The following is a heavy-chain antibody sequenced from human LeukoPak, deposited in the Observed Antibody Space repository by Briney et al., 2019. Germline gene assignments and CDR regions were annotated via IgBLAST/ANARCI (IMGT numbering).Heavy chain of an antibody. J-gene: IGHJ6*03. CDR3: ARRGYDILTGQNHYYYYYYMDV. Sequence: PSGTLSLTCAVSGGSISSSNWWSWVRQPPGKGLEWIGEIYDSGITNYTPSLKSRVTISVDKSKNQFSLRLSSVTAADTSVYYCARRGYDILTGQNHYYYYYYMDVWGKGTTVTISS. V-gene: IGHV4-4*02. CDR1: GGSISSSNW. D-gene: IGHD3-9*01. CDR2: IYDSGIT.